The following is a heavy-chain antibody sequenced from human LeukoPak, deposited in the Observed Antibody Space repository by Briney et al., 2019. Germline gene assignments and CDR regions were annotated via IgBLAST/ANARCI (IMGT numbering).Heavy chain of an antibody. CDR3: ARASYYYDTSGLGAFDV. D-gene: IGHD3-22*01. Sequence: GRSLRLSCAAFGFIFGDYGMYWVRPAPGKGLEWVSGINWNSDRIGYADSVKGRFTISRDNANNSLYMQMNSVRAEDTALYYCARASYYYDTSGLGAFDVWSQGTTVVVSS. CDR2: INWNSDRI. CDR1: GFIFGDYG. V-gene: IGHV3-9*01. J-gene: IGHJ3*01.